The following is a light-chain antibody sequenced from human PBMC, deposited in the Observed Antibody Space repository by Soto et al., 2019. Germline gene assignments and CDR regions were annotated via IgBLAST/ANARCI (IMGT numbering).Light chain of an antibody. J-gene: IGKJ1*01. CDR1: QSIDTY. CDR2: VAS. V-gene: IGKV1-39*01. Sequence: DIQMTQSPSSLSASVGDRVTVTCRAGQSIDTYLNWYQQRPGQAPKLLIYVASTLQSGVPSRFSGSGSGTHFTLTISSLQPEDFATYYCQQNQDIPPTFGQGTRVE. CDR3: QQNQDIPPT.